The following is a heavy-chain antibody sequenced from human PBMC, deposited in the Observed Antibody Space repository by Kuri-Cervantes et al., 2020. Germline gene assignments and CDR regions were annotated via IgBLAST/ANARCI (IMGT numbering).Heavy chain of an antibody. CDR3: AKGLGSYFSSALQY. J-gene: IGHJ4*02. CDR2: ISSTGSTI. D-gene: IGHD1-26*01. Sequence: GGSLRLSCAASGFTFSSYEMNWVRQAPGKGLEWVSYISSTGSTIYYAGSVKGRFTISRDNAKNSLHLQMNSLRAEDTAVYYCAKGLGSYFSSALQYWGQGTLVTVSS. CDR1: GFTFSSYE. V-gene: IGHV3-48*03.